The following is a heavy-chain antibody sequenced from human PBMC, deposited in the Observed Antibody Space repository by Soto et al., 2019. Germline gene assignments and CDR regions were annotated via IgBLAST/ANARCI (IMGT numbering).Heavy chain of an antibody. J-gene: IGHJ5*02. CDR2: IYYSGST. D-gene: IGHD6-19*01. CDR3: AGRSGWYDGASWFDP. CDR1: GGSISSYY. Sequence: SETLSLTCTVSGGSISSYYWSWIRQPPGKGLEWIGYIYYSGSTNYNPSLKSRVTISVDTSKNQFSLKLSSVTAADTAVYYCAGRSGWYDGASWFDPWGQGTLVTVSS. V-gene: IGHV4-59*01.